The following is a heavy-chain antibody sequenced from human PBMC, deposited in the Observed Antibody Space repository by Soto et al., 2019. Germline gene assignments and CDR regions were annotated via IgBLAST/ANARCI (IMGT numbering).Heavy chain of an antibody. D-gene: IGHD2-21*02. CDR1: GFTFSNYA. Sequence: PGGSLRLSCVASGFTFSNYAVTWVRQAPGKGLDWVSVISARSDRTYYADSVEGRFTISRDNSKHTLDLQTNSLRAEDTAVYYCEKKRLMTAESRSIDSWGQGTLVTVSS. J-gene: IGHJ4*02. CDR3: EKKRLMTAESRSIDS. CDR2: ISARSDRT. V-gene: IGHV3-23*01.